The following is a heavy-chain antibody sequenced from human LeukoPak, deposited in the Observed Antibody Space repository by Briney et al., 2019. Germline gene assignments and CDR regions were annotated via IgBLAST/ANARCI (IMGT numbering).Heavy chain of an antibody. CDR3: ARDFGGDRTNYYYYYMDV. Sequence: ASVTVSCKASGYTFTVYYMHWVRQAPGQGVEWMGWINPNSGGTNYAQKFQGRVTITRDTSISTAYMELSRLRSDDTAVYYCARDFGGDRTNYYYYYMDVWGKGTTVTISS. CDR2: INPNSGGT. J-gene: IGHJ6*03. D-gene: IGHD2-21*02. V-gene: IGHV1-2*02. CDR1: GYTFTVYY.